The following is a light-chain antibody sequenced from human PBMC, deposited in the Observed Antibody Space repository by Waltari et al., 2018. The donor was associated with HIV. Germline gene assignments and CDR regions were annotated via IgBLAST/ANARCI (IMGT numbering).Light chain of an antibody. CDR3: LQYNNWPPWT. V-gene: IGKV3-15*01. CDR2: GTS. J-gene: IGKJ1*01. CDR1: QTIGSN. Sequence: LAIIHTPVPMLGSPGERASLSCRASQTIGSNLAWYQQKPGQAPRLLIYGTSTRATGIPARFSGLGSGTEFTLTISSLQSEDFAVYYCLQYNNWPPWTFGQGTKVEIK.